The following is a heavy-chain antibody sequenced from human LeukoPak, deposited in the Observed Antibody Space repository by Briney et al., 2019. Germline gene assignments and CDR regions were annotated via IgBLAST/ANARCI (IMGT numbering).Heavy chain of an antibody. CDR2: IYYSGST. J-gene: IGHJ4*02. D-gene: IGHD3-22*01. V-gene: IGHV4-59*05. CDR1: GGSMHLFY. Sequence: SETLSLTCTVSGGSMHLFYWTWIRQSPGKGLEWIGSIYYSGSTYYNPSLKSRVTISVDTSKNQFSLKLSSVTAADTAVYYCAKTYYYDSSGYFYYFDYWGQGTLVTVSS. CDR3: AKTYYYDSSGYFYYFDY.